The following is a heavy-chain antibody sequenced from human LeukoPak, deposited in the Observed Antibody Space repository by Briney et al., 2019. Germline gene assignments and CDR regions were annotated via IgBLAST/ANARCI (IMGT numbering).Heavy chain of an antibody. CDR2: IIPILGIA. CDR3: ARDTVNYYDSSGYRFDY. J-gene: IGHJ4*02. V-gene: IGHV1-69*04. D-gene: IGHD3-22*01. Sequence: SVKVSCKASGGTFSSYAISWVRQAPGQGLEWMGRIIPILGIANYAQKFQGRVTITADKSTSIAYMELSSLRSEDTAVYYCARDTVNYYDSSGYRFDYWGQGTLVTVSS. CDR1: GGTFSSYA.